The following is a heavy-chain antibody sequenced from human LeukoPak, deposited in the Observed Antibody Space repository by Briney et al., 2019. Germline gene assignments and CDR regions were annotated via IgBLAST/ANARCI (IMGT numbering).Heavy chain of an antibody. CDR1: GFTFSSYE. CDR3: ARQRHGSGSYPCFDY. CDR2: ISSSGSTI. D-gene: IGHD3-10*01. V-gene: IGHV3-48*03. J-gene: IGHJ4*02. Sequence: PGGSLRLSCAASGFTFSSYEMNWVRQAPGKGLEWVSYISSSGSTIYYADSVKGRFTISRDNAKNSLYLQMNSLRAEDTAVYYCARQRHGSGSYPCFDYWGQGTLVTASS.